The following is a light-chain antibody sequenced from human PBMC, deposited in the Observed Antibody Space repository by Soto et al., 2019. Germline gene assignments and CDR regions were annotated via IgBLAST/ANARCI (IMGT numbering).Light chain of an antibody. CDR1: QSLVYSDGNTY. CDR2: QVS. J-gene: IGKJ2*01. V-gene: IGKV2-30*01. Sequence: DVVMTQSPLSLPVTLGQPASISCRSGQSLVYSDGNTYLNWFHQRPGQSPRRLIYQVSIRDSGVPDRFSGSGSATDFTLKISRVEAEDVGVYYCMQGTHWPPYTFGQGTKLEIK. CDR3: MQGTHWPPYT.